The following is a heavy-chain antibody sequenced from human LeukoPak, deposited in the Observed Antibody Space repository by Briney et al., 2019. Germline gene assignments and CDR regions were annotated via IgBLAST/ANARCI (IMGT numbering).Heavy chain of an antibody. J-gene: IGHJ6*03. D-gene: IGHD1-1*01. V-gene: IGHV4-59*01. CDR3: ARVPQERYYYYYMDV. CDR2: IYYSGST. CDR1: GGSIISYY. Sequence: SETLSLTCTVSGGSIISYYWSWIRQPPGKGLEWIGYIYYSGSTNYKLSLKSRVTISVDTSKNQFSLKLSSVTAADTAVYYCARVPQERYYYYYMDVWGKGTTVTVSS.